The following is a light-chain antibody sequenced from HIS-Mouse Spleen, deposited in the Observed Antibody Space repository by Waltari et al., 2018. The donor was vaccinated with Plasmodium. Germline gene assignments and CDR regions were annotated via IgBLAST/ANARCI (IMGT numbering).Light chain of an antibody. CDR2: AAS. Sequence: DIQLTQSPYFLSASVGDRVTITCRASQGISSYLAWYQQKPGKALKLLFYAASTLQSGVPSSFSGSGSGTEFTLTISSLQPEDFATYYCQQLNSYPLTFGGGTKVEIK. J-gene: IGKJ4*01. CDR3: QQLNSYPLT. CDR1: QGISSY. V-gene: IGKV1-9*01.